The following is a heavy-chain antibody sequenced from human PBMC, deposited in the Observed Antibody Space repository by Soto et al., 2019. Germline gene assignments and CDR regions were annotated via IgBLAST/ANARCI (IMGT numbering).Heavy chain of an antibody. Sequence: GGSLRLSCAASGFTFSSYAMSWVRQAPGKGLEWVSAISGSGGSTYYADSVKGRFTISRDNSKNTLYLQMNSLRAEDTAVYYCAKGVGVLRYFDWKNARYFDYWGQGTLVTVSS. CDR1: GFTFSSYA. V-gene: IGHV3-23*01. D-gene: IGHD3-9*01. J-gene: IGHJ4*02. CDR2: ISGSGGST. CDR3: AKGVGVLRYFDWKNARYFDY.